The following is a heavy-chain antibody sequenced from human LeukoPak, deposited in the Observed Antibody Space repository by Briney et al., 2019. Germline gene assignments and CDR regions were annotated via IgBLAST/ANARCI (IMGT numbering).Heavy chain of an antibody. V-gene: IGHV3-7*01. CDR3: ARRGGIFDY. Sequence: GGSLRLSCAVSGFTFSGFWMSWVRQAPGKGLEWVANIKQDGSEKYYVDSVKGRFTISRDNAKNSLYLQMNSLRAEDTAVYYCARRGGIFDYWGQGTLVTVSS. CDR2: IKQDGSEK. CDR1: GFTFSGFW. D-gene: IGHD1-1*01. J-gene: IGHJ4*02.